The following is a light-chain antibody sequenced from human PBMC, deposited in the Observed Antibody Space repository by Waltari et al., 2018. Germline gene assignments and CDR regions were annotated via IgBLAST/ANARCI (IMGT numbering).Light chain of an antibody. Sequence: QSALTHPASVSGPPGQEIIISGTGTGSDVGGYDYVSGYQQYPGKAPRLIIYDVYNRPSGVSNRFSGSKSDNTASLTISGLQAEDESVYYCSSYTSSGVVFGGGTKLTVL. V-gene: IGLV2-14*01. CDR3: SSYTSSGVV. CDR2: DVY. J-gene: IGLJ2*01. CDR1: GSDVGGYDY.